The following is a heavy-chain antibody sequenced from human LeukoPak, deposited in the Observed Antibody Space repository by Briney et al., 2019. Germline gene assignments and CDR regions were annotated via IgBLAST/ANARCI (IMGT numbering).Heavy chain of an antibody. D-gene: IGHD5-12*01. V-gene: IGHV4-34*01. CDR3: ARGPIVATSGFDY. J-gene: IGHJ4*02. Sequence: PSETLSLTCAVYGGSFSGYYWSWIRQPPGKGLEWIGSIYYSGSTYYNPSLKSRVTVSVDTSKNQFSLKLSSVTAADTAVYYCARGPIVATSGFDYWGQGTLVTVSS. CDR1: GGSFSGYY. CDR2: IYYSGST.